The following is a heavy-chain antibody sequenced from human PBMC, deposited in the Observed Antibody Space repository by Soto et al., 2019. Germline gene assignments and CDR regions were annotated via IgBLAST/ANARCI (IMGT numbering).Heavy chain of an antibody. CDR3: ARDGSFDAFDI. CDR1: GFTFSSYA. D-gene: IGHD2-15*01. J-gene: IGHJ3*02. CDR2: ISSNGGST. Sequence: PGGSLRLSCAASGFTFSSYAMHWVRQAPGKGLEYVSAISSNGGSTYYANSVKGRFTISRDNSKNTLYLQMGSLRAEDMAVYYCARDGSFDAFDIWGQGTMVTVSS. V-gene: IGHV3-64*01.